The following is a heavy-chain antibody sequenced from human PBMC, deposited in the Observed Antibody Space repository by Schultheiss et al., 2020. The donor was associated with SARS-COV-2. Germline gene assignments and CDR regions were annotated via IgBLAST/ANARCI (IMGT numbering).Heavy chain of an antibody. CDR2: ISSSGSTI. V-gene: IGHV3-48*03. D-gene: IGHD6-6*01. Sequence: GGSLRLSCAASGFTFSSYEMNWVRQAPGKGLEWVSYISSSGSTIYYADSVKGRFTISRDNAKNSLYLQMNSLRAEDTAVYYCARTYGRIAARPVDYWGQGTLVTVSS. CDR3: ARTYGRIAARPVDY. CDR1: GFTFSSYE. J-gene: IGHJ4*02.